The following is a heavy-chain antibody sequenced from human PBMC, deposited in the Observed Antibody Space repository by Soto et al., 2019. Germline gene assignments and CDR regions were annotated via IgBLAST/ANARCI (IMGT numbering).Heavy chain of an antibody. CDR1: GGSISSSSYY. V-gene: IGHV4-39*01. CDR3: ARQANSSSCFPQQIDY. D-gene: IGHD6-13*01. J-gene: IGHJ4*02. CDR2: IYYSGST. Sequence: SETLSLTCTVSGGSISSSSYYWGWIRQPPGKGLEWIGSIYYSGSTYYNPSLKSRVTISVDTSKNQFSLKLSSVTAADTAVYTCARQANSSSCFPQQIDYGGQETRVTVS.